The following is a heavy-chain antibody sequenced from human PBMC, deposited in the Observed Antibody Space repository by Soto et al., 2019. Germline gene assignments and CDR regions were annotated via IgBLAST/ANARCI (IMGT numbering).Heavy chain of an antibody. CDR3: ARLLWFGESGFDY. CDR1: GFSLKTSGVG. Sequence: QMTLKESVPTLVKPTQTLTLTCTFSGFSLKTSGVGVGWIRQPPGKALEWLALTYWDADKRYSPSVKSRLTSTKDTSKIQVVLTMPDMDPVATAKYYCARLLWFGESGFDYWGQGTPVTVSS. D-gene: IGHD3-10*01. CDR2: TYWDADK. J-gene: IGHJ4*02. V-gene: IGHV2-5*02.